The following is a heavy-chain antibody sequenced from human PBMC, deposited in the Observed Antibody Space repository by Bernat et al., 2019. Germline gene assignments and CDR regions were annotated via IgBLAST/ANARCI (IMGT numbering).Heavy chain of an antibody. CDR3: ARVAVTGTGGNFDY. CDR2: IYYSGST. V-gene: IGHV4-30-4*08. J-gene: IGHJ4*02. D-gene: IGHD1-7*01. CDR1: GFTFDEHA. Sequence: VQLVESGGGLVQSGRSLRLSCATSGFTFDEHAIHWVRQTPGKGLEWIGYIYYSGSTYYNPSLKSRVTISVDTSKNQFSLKLSSVTAADTAVYYCARVAVTGTGGNFDYWGQGTLVTVSS.